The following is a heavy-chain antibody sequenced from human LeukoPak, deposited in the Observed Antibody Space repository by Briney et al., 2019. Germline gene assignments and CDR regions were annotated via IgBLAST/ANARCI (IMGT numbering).Heavy chain of an antibody. CDR3: ARDRYYGSGTIAGLY. CDR1: GFTFSSYG. D-gene: IGHD3-10*01. CDR2: IWYDGSNK. V-gene: IGHV3-33*01. Sequence: GGSLRLSCAASGFTFSSYGMHWVRQAPGKGLEQVAVIWYDGSNKYYADSVKGRFTISRDNSKNTLYLQMNSLRAEDTAVCYCARDRYYGSGTIAGLYWGQGTLVTVSS. J-gene: IGHJ4*02.